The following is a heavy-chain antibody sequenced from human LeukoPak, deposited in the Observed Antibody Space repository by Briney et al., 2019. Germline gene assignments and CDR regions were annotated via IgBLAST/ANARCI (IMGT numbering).Heavy chain of an antibody. CDR3: ARGVHGRSYYFDY. Sequence: SETLTLTCTVSGGSISSYYWSWIRQPPGKGLEWIGYIYYSGSTNYNPSLKSRDTISVDTSKNQFSLKLSSVTAADTAVYYCARGVHGRSYYFDYWGQGTLVTVSS. CDR1: GGSISSYY. CDR2: IYYSGST. V-gene: IGHV4-59*01. J-gene: IGHJ4*02. D-gene: IGHD6-6*01.